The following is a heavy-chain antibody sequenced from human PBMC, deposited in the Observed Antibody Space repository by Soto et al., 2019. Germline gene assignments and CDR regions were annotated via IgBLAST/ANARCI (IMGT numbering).Heavy chain of an antibody. CDR3: ARKHSLDYIRWGLDP. V-gene: IGHV1-2*02. Sequence: VASVKVSCKASGYPFSDNQIHWLRRAPGQGLEWMGRINPKSDDTNYAQKFQGRVTMTRDTSIDTAYLELTGLTSDDTATYYCARKHSLDYIRWGLDPWGQGTRVTVSS. CDR1: GYPFSDNQ. J-gene: IGHJ5*02. CDR2: INPKSDDT. D-gene: IGHD4-4*01.